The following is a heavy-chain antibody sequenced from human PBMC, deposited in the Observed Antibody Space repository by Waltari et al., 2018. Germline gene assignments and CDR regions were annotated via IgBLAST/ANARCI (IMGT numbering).Heavy chain of an antibody. Sequence: EVQLVESGGGLVQPGGSLRLSCAASGFSFTTHWMHWVRQVPGKGLVWDSRINSDGRKTGYADSGKGRFTISRDNAKNTLYLQMNSLRADDTGVYYCASWKFCTGGSCYGWGYWGQGTLVTVSS. J-gene: IGHJ4*02. V-gene: IGHV3-74*01. CDR1: GFSFTTHW. CDR3: ASWKFCTGGSCYGWGY. CDR2: INSDGRKT. D-gene: IGHD2-15*01.